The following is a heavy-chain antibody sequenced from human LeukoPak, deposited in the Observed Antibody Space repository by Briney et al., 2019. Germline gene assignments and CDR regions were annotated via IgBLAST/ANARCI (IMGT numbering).Heavy chain of an antibody. CDR3: ARPLWESMAAAGTYFDY. Sequence: GRSLRLSCAASGFTFSSYAMHWVRQAPGKGLEWVAVISYDGSNKYYADSVKGRFTISRDNSKNTLYLQMNSLRAEDTAVYYCARPLWESMAAAGTYFDYWGQGTLVTVSS. CDR2: ISYDGSNK. J-gene: IGHJ4*02. D-gene: IGHD6-13*01. CDR1: GFTFSSYA. V-gene: IGHV3-30-3*01.